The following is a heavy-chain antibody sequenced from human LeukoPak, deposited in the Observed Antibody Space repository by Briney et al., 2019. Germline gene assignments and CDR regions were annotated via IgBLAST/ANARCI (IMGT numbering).Heavy chain of an antibody. Sequence: ASVKVSCKASGYTFTSNYIHWVRQAPGQGLEWMGMIYPRDGSTSYAQKFQGRVTVTRDTPTSTVHMELSGLRSEDTAVYYCARDQEGFDYWGQGTLVTVSS. CDR1: GYTFTSNY. J-gene: IGHJ4*02. CDR3: ARDQEGFDY. V-gene: IGHV1-46*01. CDR2: IYPRDGST.